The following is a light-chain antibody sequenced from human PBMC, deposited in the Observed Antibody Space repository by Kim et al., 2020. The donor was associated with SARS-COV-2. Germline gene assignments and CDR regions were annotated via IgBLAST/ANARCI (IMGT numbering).Light chain of an antibody. CDR3: QQFSNYPLT. J-gene: IGKJ4*01. CDR1: QGISSG. Sequence: GCRVTITCRASQGISSGLAWYQQKPGKGPDLLIYDASRLESGFPSRFSGSRSGTEFTLTIASLQPEDFATYYCQQFSNYPLTFGGGTKVDIK. V-gene: IGKV1D-13*01. CDR2: DAS.